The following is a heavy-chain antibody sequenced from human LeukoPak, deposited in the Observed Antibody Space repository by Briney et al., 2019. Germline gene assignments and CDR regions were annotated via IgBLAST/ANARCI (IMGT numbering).Heavy chain of an antibody. Sequence: SETLSLTCAVYGGSFSGYYWSWIRQPPGKGLEWIGEINHSGSTNYNPSLKSRVTISVDTSKNQFSLKLSSVTAAGTAVYYCARDKCSGGSCYSHYFDYWGQGTLVTVSS. D-gene: IGHD2-15*01. CDR3: ARDKCSGGSCYSHYFDY. CDR2: INHSGST. J-gene: IGHJ4*02. V-gene: IGHV4-34*01. CDR1: GGSFSGYY.